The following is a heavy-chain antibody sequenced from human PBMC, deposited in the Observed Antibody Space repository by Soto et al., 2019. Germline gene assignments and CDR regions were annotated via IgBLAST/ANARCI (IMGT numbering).Heavy chain of an antibody. J-gene: IGHJ3*02. CDR1: GDSISNYY. D-gene: IGHD3-22*01. Sequence: SETLSLTCTVSGDSISNYYWTWIRQPPGKGLEWIGYIYYSGTTNYNPSLKSRVTISVDTSKNQFSLKLSSVTAADTAVYYCARDRDYYDSSAHDAFDIWGQGTMVTVS. CDR3: ARDRDYYDSSAHDAFDI. V-gene: IGHV4-59*12. CDR2: IYYSGTT.